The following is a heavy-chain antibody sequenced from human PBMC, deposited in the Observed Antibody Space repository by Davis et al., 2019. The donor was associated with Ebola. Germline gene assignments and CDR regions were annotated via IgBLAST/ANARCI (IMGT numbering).Heavy chain of an antibody. CDR2: IIPIFGTA. CDR1: GGTFSSYA. Sequence: AASVKVSCKASGGTFSSYAISWVRQAPGQGLEWMGGIIPIFGTANYAQKFQGRVTITADESTSTAYMELSSLRSEDTAVYYCARYYGSGSPRRYYYGMDVWGQGTTVTVPS. D-gene: IGHD3-10*01. CDR3: ARYYGSGSPRRYYYGMDV. V-gene: IGHV1-69*13. J-gene: IGHJ6*02.